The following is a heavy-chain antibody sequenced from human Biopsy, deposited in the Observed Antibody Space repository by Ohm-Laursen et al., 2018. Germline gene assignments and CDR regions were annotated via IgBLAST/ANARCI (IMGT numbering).Heavy chain of an antibody. V-gene: IGHV3-23*01. J-gene: IGHJ3*02. CDR1: GFTFSNYA. Sequence: GSLRLSCSAFGFTFSNYAMSWVRQAPGKGLEWLSTISGSGATPYYADSVKGRFTISRDNSKNTLYLQMNSLRAEDTAVYYCARPNLREWELHNAFDIWGQGTMVTVSS. CDR2: ISGSGATP. CDR3: ARPNLREWELHNAFDI. D-gene: IGHD1-26*01.